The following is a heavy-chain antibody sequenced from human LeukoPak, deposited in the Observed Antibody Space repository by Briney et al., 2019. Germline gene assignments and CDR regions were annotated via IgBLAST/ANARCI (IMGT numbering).Heavy chain of an antibody. D-gene: IGHD4/OR15-4a*01. CDR1: GFSFSNYA. CDR3: ARRAGAYSHPYDY. J-gene: IGHJ4*02. Sequence: GGSLRLSCAASGFSFSNYAMSWVRQAPGKGLEWVAFIRYDGSNKYYADSVKGRFTISRDNSKNTLYLQMNSLRAEDTAVYYCARRAGAYSHPYDYWGQGTLVTVSS. V-gene: IGHV3-33*08. CDR2: IRYDGSNK.